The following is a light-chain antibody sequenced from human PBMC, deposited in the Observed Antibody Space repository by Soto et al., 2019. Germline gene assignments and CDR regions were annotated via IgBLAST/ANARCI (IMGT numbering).Light chain of an antibody. J-gene: IGKJ4*01. CDR3: QQYDYLPRT. CDR1: EDISNY. Sequence: DIQMTQSPSSLSASVGERVTITCRANEDISNYLNWYQQKPGRAPKLLISDASDLETGVPSRFSGSGSGTDFTFTISSLQPEDIATYYCQQYDYLPRTFGGGTKVEIK. V-gene: IGKV1-33*01. CDR2: DAS.